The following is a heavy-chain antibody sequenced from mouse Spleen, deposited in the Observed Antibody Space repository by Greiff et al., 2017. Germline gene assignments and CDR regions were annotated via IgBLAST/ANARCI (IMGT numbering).Heavy chain of an antibody. CDR3: ASYDYDAFAY. V-gene: IGHV5-9-2*01. CDR2: ISGGGSYT. Sequence: EVQLVESGGGLVKPGGSLKLSCAASGFTFSSYGMSWVRQTPEKRLEWVATISGGGSYTYYPDSVKGRFTISRDNAKNNLYLQMSSLRSEDTALYYCASYDYDAFAYWGQGTLVTVSA. D-gene: IGHD2-4*01. J-gene: IGHJ3*01. CDR1: GFTFSSYG.